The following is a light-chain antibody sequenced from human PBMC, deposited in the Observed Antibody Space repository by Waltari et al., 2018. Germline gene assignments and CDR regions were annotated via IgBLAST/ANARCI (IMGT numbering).Light chain of an antibody. CDR3: QAWDTSTYHVV. CDR1: KLEAKY. J-gene: IGLJ2*01. CDR2: QDT. Sequence: SYELTQPPSVSVSPGQTASITCSGNKLEAKYACWYQQKPGQSPVVVLYQDTKRPSGIPERFSGSNSGNTATLTISGTQAMDEADYYCQAWDTSTYHVVFGGGTKLTVL. V-gene: IGLV3-1*01.